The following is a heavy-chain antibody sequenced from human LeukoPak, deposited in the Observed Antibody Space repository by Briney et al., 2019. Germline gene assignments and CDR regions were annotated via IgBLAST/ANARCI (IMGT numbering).Heavy chain of an antibody. J-gene: IGHJ4*02. CDR3: ARDVCSSTSCYEDY. Sequence: GGSLRPSCAASGFTFSSYWMHWVRQAPGKGLVWLSRINTDGSSTSYADSVKGRFTISRDNAKNTLYLQMNSLRAEDTAVYYCARDVCSSTSCYEDYWGQGTLVTVSS. V-gene: IGHV3-74*01. D-gene: IGHD2-2*01. CDR2: INTDGSST. CDR1: GFTFSSYW.